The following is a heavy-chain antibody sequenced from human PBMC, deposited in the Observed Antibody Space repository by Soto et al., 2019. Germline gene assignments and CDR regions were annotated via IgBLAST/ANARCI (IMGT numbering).Heavy chain of an antibody. CDR1: GGSISGYY. CDR3: ATEYYSGSGSNYYYYYGLDV. CDR2: MYNTGST. V-gene: IGHV4-59*12. Sequence: SETLSLTCTVSGGSISGYYWSWIRQPPGKGLEWIGYMYNTGSTVYNPSFKSRVTISVDTSKNTLYLQMNSLRAEDTAVYYCATEYYSGSGSNYYYYYGLDVWGQGTTVTVSS. D-gene: IGHD3-10*01. J-gene: IGHJ6*02.